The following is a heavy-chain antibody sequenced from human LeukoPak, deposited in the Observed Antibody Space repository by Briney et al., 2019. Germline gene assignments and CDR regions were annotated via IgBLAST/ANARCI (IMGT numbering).Heavy chain of an antibody. CDR1: GFTFSSYG. V-gene: IGHV3-30*02. CDR3: ATDPPSIVVVPAAKRYFDY. J-gene: IGHJ4*02. CDR2: IRYDGSNK. Sequence: GGSLRLSCAASGFTFSSYGMHWVRQAPGKGLEWVAFIRYDGSNKYYADSVKGRFTISRDNSKNTLYLQMNSLRAEDTAVYYCATDPPSIVVVPAAKRYFDYWGQGNLVTVSS. D-gene: IGHD2-2*01.